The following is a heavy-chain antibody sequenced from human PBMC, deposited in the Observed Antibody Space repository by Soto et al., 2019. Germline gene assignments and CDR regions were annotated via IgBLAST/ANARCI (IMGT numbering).Heavy chain of an antibody. J-gene: IGHJ6*02. CDR3: ASSYSNYALIDYYYYGMDV. CDR1: GYTFTSYA. D-gene: IGHD4-4*01. CDR2: INAGNGNT. Sequence: GSVKVSCKASGYTFTSYAMHWVRQAPGQRPEWMGWINAGNGNTKYSQKFQGRVTITRDTSASTAYMELSSLRSEDTAVYYCASSYSNYALIDYYYYGMDVWGQGTTVTVSS. V-gene: IGHV1-3*01.